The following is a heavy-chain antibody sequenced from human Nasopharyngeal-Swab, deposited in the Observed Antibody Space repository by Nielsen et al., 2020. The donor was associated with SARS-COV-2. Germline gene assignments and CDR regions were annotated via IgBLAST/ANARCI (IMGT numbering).Heavy chain of an antibody. D-gene: IGHD1-7*01. CDR2: INPTDGST. CDR1: GYTFTSYY. V-gene: IGHV1-46*04. CDR3: ARVLPFRITGTSGMDV. Sequence: ASVKVSCKASGYTFTSYYLHWVRQSPGQGLEWMGIINPTDGSTRYAQKLEGRVTMTMVTSTSTVYMERNSLRSEDTAVYYCARVLPFRITGTSGMDVWGQGTTVTVSS. J-gene: IGHJ6*02.